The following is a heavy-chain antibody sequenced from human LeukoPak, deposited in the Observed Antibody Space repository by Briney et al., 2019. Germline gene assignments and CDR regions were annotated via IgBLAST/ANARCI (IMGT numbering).Heavy chain of an antibody. CDR2: ITSVSSYK. V-gene: IGHV3-21*01. CDR3: ARVPTADDY. D-gene: IGHD2-2*01. CDR1: GFTFSNYA. Sequence: GGSLRLSCKASGFTFSNYAMNWVRQAPGKGLEWVSSITSVSSYKYYADSVKGRFTISRDNAKNSLFPQMNSLRAEDTAIYYCARVPTADDYWGQGTLVTVSS. J-gene: IGHJ4*02.